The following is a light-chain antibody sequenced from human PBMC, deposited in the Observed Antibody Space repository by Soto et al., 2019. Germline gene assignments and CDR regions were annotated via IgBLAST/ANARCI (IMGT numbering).Light chain of an antibody. CDR3: QQYYRTPRT. J-gene: IGKJ1*01. V-gene: IGKV4-1*01. Sequence: DIVMTQSPDSLAVSLGERATINCKSSQSVLYSSNNKNYLAWYQQKPGQPPKLLIYWASTRASGVPDRFSGSGSGTDFTLTIGSLRAEDGAVYYCQQYYRTPRTFGQGTKVEIK. CDR1: QSVLYSSNNKNY. CDR2: WAS.